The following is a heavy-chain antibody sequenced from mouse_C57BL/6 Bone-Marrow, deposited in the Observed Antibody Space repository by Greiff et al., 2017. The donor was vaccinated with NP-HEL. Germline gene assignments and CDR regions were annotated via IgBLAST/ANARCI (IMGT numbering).Heavy chain of an antibody. D-gene: IGHD1-1*01. J-gene: IGHJ1*03. Sequence: EVKLMESEGGLVQPGSSMKLSCTASGFTFSDYYMAWVRQVPEKGLEWVANINYDGSSTYYLDSLKSRFIISRDNAKNILYLQMSSRKSEDTATDYCARDWDYYGSSYGYFDVWGTGTTVTVSS. CDR1: GFTFSDYY. CDR2: INYDGSST. CDR3: ARDWDYYGSSYGYFDV. V-gene: IGHV5-16*01.